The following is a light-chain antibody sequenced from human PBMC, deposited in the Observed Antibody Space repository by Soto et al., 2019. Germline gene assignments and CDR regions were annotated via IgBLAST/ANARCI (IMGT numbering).Light chain of an antibody. Sequence: EIVMTQSPATLSVSPGERATLSCRASQSVSSNLAWYQQKPGQSPRLLTYGASTRATGVPARFSGSGSGTEFTLTISSLQSEDFAVYYCQQYINLWTFGQGTKVEI. CDR2: GAS. J-gene: IGKJ1*01. CDR3: QQYINLWT. CDR1: QSVSSN. V-gene: IGKV3-15*01.